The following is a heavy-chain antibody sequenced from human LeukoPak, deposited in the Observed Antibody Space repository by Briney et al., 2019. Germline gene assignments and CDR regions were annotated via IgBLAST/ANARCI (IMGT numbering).Heavy chain of an antibody. CDR1: GFTFSSYA. J-gene: IGHJ6*03. D-gene: IGHD2-2*01. CDR2: ISGSGGST. V-gene: IGHV3-23*01. CDR3: ARAAIVPAASSPYMDV. Sequence: PGGSLRLSCAASGFTFSSYAMSWVRQAPGKGLEWVSAISGSGGSTYYADSVKGRFTISRDNAKNSLYLQMNSLRAEDTAVYYCARAAIVPAASSPYMDVWGKGTTVTISS.